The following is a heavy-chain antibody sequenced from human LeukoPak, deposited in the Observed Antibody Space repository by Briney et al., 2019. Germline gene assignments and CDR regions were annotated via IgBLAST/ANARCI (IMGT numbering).Heavy chain of an antibody. V-gene: IGHV3-72*01. D-gene: IGHD6-13*01. Sequence: GGSLRLSCAASGFTFTDHYMDWVRQAPGEGLEWVARTRTKVQSYTTEYAASVKGRFTISRDDSENSVYLQMNSLKTEDTAVYYCTSGWQLIDFWGQGTLVTVSS. CDR3: TSGWQLIDF. CDR2: TRTKVQSYTT. CDR1: GFTFTDHY. J-gene: IGHJ4*02.